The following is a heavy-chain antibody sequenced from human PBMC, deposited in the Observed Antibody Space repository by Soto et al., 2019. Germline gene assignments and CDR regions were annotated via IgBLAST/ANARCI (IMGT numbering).Heavy chain of an antibody. CDR2: IYYSGST. CDR1: GGSISSYY. Sequence: SETLSLTCTVSGGSISSYYWSWIRQLPGKGLEWIGYIYYSGSTNYNPSLKSRVTISVDTSKNQFSLKLSSVTAADTAVYYCARLQYYFDYWGQGTLVTVSS. J-gene: IGHJ4*02. CDR3: ARLQYYFDY. V-gene: IGHV4-59*01.